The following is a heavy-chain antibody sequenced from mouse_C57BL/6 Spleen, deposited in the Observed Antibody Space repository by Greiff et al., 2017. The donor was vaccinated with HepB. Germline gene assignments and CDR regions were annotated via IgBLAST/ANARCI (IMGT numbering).Heavy chain of an antibody. D-gene: IGHD2-3*01. V-gene: IGHV3-6*01. CDR3: ARVDGYYWYFDV. J-gene: IGHJ1*03. CDR2: ISYDGSN. Sequence: ESGPGLVKPSQSLSLTCSVTGYSITSGYYWNWIRQFPGNKLEWMGYISYDGSNNYNPSLKNRISITRDTSKNQFFLKLNSVTTEDTATYYCARVDGYYWYFDVWGTGTTVTVSS. CDR1: GYSITSGYY.